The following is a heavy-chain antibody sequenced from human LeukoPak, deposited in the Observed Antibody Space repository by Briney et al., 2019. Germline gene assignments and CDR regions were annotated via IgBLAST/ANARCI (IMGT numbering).Heavy chain of an antibody. D-gene: IGHD3/OR15-3a*01. J-gene: IGHJ4*02. CDR1: GITLSNYG. CDR3: AKRGVVIRVFLVGFHKEAYYFES. Sequence: GGSLRLSCAVSGITLSNYGMSWVRQAPGKGLEWVAGISDSGGSTKYADSVKGRFTIPRDNPKNTLLLQMNSLRADDTAVYFCAKRGVVIRVFLVGFHKEAYYFESWGQGALVTVSS. CDR2: ISDSGGST. V-gene: IGHV3-23*01.